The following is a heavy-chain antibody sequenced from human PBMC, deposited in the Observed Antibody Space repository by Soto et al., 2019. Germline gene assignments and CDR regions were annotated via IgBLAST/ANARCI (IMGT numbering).Heavy chain of an antibody. CDR3: AKGITIFGVVQPAITYYGMDV. J-gene: IGHJ6*02. CDR2: ISGSGGST. D-gene: IGHD3-3*01. CDR1: GFTFSSYA. Sequence: PGGSLRLSCAASGFTFSSYAMSWVRQAPGKGLEWVSAISGSGGSTYYADSVKGRFTISRDNSKNTLYLQMNSLRAEDTAVYYCAKGITIFGVVQPAITYYGMDVWGQGSTVTV. V-gene: IGHV3-23*01.